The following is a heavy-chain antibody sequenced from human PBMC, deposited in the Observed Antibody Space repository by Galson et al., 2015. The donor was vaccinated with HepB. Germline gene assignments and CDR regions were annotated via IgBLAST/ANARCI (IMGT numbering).Heavy chain of an antibody. V-gene: IGHV1-69*10. CDR3: ARRLPVGSFDI. CDR1: GGSFGSYE. Sequence: SVKVSCKASGGSFGSYEISWVRQAPGQGLEWMGGIIPILGMANYAQNFQGRVTITADKSTSTAYMELSSLRSEDTAVYYCARRLPVGSFDIWGQGTMVTVSS. J-gene: IGHJ3*02. CDR2: IIPILGMA.